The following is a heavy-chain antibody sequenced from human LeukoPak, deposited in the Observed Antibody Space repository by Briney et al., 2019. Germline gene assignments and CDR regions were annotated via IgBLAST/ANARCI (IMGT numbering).Heavy chain of an antibody. CDR1: GFTFNSYA. J-gene: IGHJ4*02. V-gene: IGHV3-64*01. CDR2: ISSNRGST. Sequence: GGSLRLSCAASGFTFNSYAMHWVRQAPGKGLEYVSAISSNRGSTYYANSVKGRFTISRDNSKNTLYLQMGSLRAEDKAVYYCARETPSVAAFDYWGQGTLVTVSS. CDR3: ARETPSVAAFDY. D-gene: IGHD2-15*01.